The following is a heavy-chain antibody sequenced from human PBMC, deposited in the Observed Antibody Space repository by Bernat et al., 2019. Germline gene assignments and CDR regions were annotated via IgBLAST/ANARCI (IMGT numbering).Heavy chain of an antibody. J-gene: IGHJ6*03. V-gene: IGHV3-30*01. D-gene: IGHD2-2*01. CDR3: ARGVVVPAADYYYYYYMDV. Sequence: QVQLVESGGGVVQPGRSLRLSCAASGFTFSSYAMHWVRQAPGKGLEWVAVISYDGSNKYYADSVKGRFTISRDNSKNTLYLQMNSLRAEDTAVYYCARGVVVPAADYYYYYYMDVWGKGTTVTVSS. CDR2: ISYDGSNK. CDR1: GFTFSSYA.